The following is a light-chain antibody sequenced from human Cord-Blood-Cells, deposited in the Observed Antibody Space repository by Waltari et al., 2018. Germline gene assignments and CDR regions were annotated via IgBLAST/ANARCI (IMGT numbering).Light chain of an antibody. CDR1: QSVSSY. Sequence: EIVLTQSPATLSLSPGETATLSCRASQSVSSYLAWYQQKPGQAPRLLIYDASNRAPGIPARFSGSGSGTDFTLTISSLEPEDFAVYYCQQRSNWLTFGGGTKVEIK. J-gene: IGKJ4*01. V-gene: IGKV3-11*01. CDR2: DAS. CDR3: QQRSNWLT.